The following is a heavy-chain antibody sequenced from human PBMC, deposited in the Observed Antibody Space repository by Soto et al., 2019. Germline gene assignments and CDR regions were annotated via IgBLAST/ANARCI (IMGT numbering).Heavy chain of an antibody. CDR2: MHYSGST. V-gene: IGHV4-31*03. Sequence: TLSPTSPVSGGPIISADYYWGWIRQHPGQGLVWSGYMHYSGSTYYNPSRKSRVTISVVTSKNHFSLKLSSVTSADKAVYYCASDPPRYCSGGSSYRRYFDIWGQGTMVTVSS. D-gene: IGHD2-15*01. CDR3: ASDPPRYCSGGSSYRRYFDI. J-gene: IGHJ3*02. CDR1: GGPIISADYY.